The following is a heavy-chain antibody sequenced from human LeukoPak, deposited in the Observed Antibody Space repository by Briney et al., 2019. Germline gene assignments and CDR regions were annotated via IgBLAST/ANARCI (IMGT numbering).Heavy chain of an antibody. V-gene: IGHV3-30*18. CDR3: AKGQDDSSGYFYYFDY. J-gene: IGHJ4*02. Sequence: PGGSLRLSCAASGFTFSSYGMHWVRQAPGKGLEWVAVISYDGSNKYYADSVKGRFTISRDNSKNTLYLQMNSLRAEDTAVYYCAKGQDDSSGYFYYFDYWGQGTLVTVSS. D-gene: IGHD3-22*01. CDR2: ISYDGSNK. CDR1: GFTFSSYG.